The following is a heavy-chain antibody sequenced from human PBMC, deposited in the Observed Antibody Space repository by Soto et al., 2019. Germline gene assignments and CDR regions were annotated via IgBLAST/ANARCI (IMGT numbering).Heavy chain of an antibody. D-gene: IGHD2-15*01. Sequence: PGESLKISCKGSGYSFTSNWINWVRQMPGKCLEWMGSIDPSDSQSNYSPSFQGHFTISADKSTSSAYLQWNGPKAPDIAVYDCAGRWRGGNCFSSYGKDVWGQGTKGAVSP. J-gene: IGHJ6*01. CDR1: GYSFTSNW. CDR2: IDPSDSQS. V-gene: IGHV5-10-1*01. CDR3: AGRWRGGNCFSSYGKDV.